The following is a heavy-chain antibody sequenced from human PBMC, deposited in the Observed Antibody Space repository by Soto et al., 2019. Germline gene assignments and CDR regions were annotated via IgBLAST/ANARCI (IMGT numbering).Heavy chain of an antibody. CDR3: ASSVAKYYYYGMDV. V-gene: IGHV1-69*12. CDR2: IIPIFGTA. CDR1: GGTFSSYA. D-gene: IGHD5-12*01. Sequence: QVQLVQSGAEVKKPGSSVKVSCKASGGTFSSYAISWVRQAPGQGLEWMGGIIPIFGTANYAQKFQGRVTSTADESTRPAYMELSSLSSEDTAVYYCASSVAKYYYYGMDVWGQGTTVTVSS. J-gene: IGHJ6*02.